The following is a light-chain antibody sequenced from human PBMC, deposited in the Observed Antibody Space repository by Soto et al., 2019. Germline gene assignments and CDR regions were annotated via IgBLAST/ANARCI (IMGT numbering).Light chain of an antibody. V-gene: IGKV3-11*01. CDR1: QDISTY. CDR3: QQRSSWPLT. J-gene: IGKJ4*01. Sequence: IVLTQSPASLSLHPGEKATLSCRASQDISTYLAWYQQRPGQAPRLFIYDTFNRASGAPDRFSGSGSGTVFTLTITDVAPEDSAIYYCQQRSSWPLTFGGGTKVDIK. CDR2: DTF.